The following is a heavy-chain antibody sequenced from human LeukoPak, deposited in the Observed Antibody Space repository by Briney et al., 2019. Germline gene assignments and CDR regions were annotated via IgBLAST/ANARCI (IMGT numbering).Heavy chain of an antibody. D-gene: IGHD1-1*01. Sequence: GGSMRFSCTASGFTFSSYEMNWVRQAAGKGLEWVSYISGSGSTIYYADSVKRRFTISRDNAKNSLYLQMSSLRAEDTALYYCAREGGWATTANDYWGQGTLVTVSS. CDR1: GFTFSSYE. V-gene: IGHV3-48*03. CDR2: ISGSGSTI. J-gene: IGHJ4*02. CDR3: AREGGWATTANDY.